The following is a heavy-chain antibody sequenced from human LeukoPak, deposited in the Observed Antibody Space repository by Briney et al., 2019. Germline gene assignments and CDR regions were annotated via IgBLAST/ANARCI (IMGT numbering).Heavy chain of an antibody. Sequence: SETLSLTCAVYGGSFSDSYWSWIRQPPGKGLEWIGEINHSGSTNYNPSLKSRVTISVDTSKNQFSLKLSSVTAADTAVYYCARSTRIAAAGTGGDYWGQGTLVTVSS. J-gene: IGHJ4*02. D-gene: IGHD6-13*01. CDR2: INHSGST. V-gene: IGHV4-34*01. CDR1: GGSFSDSY. CDR3: ARSTRIAAAGTGGDY.